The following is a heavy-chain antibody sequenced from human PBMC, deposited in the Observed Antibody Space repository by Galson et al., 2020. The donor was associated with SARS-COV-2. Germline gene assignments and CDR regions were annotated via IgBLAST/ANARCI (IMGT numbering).Heavy chain of an antibody. CDR1: DASFSGYS. D-gene: IGHD3-3*01. CDR2: INYRGSA. J-gene: IGHJ6*02. Sequence: SQTLSLTCAVYDASFSGYSWTWIRQTPGKGLEWIGKINYRGSANYNPSLKSRLTISVDTSKNQFSLRLSSVTAADTAIYYCALQYYDFWMDVWGQGTTVTVSS. V-gene: IGHV4-34*01. CDR3: ALQYYDFWMDV.